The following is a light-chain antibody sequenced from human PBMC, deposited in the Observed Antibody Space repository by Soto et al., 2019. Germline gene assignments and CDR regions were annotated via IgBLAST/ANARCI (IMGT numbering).Light chain of an antibody. CDR2: AAS. J-gene: IGKJ3*01. CDR3: QQFGSPPGLP. V-gene: IGKV3-20*01. Sequence: EIVLTQSPGTLSLSPGERATLSCRASQSINNRYLAWYQQKPGQAPRLLIYAASSRPTGIPDRFSGSGPGTDFTLTISRLEPEDLAVNYCQQFGSPPGLPFGPGTKVDIK. CDR1: QSINNRY.